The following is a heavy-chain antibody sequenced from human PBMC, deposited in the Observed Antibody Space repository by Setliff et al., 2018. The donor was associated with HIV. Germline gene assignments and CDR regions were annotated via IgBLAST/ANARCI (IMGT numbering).Heavy chain of an antibody. Sequence: SETLSLTCAVYGGSFSGYYWSWIRQPPGKGLEWIGKINHSGSTNYNPSLRSRVTISVDTSKNQFSLKLSSVTAADTAVYYCARVHAKPKRTLALVVRGSRIDPWGQGTLVTVSS. D-gene: IGHD6-6*01. CDR2: INHSGST. J-gene: IGHJ5*02. V-gene: IGHV4-34*01. CDR1: GGSFSGYY. CDR3: ARVHAKPKRTLALVVRGSRIDP.